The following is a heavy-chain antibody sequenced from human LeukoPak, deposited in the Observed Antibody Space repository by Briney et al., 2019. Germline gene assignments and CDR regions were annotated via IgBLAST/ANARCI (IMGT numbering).Heavy chain of an antibody. D-gene: IGHD1-26*01. CDR1: GFTFSSYA. CDR2: ISGSGGST. J-gene: IGHJ3*02. CDR3: AKDRALGILPDDAFDI. Sequence: RPGGSLRLSCAASGFTFSSYAMSWVRQAPGKGLEWVSAISGSGGSTYYADSVKGRFTISRDNSKNTLYLQMNSLRAEDTAVYYCAKDRALGILPDDAFDIWGQGTMVTVSS. V-gene: IGHV3-23*01.